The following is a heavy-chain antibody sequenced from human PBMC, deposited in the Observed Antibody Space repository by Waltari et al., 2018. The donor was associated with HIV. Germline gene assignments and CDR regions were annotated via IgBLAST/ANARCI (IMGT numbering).Heavy chain of an antibody. J-gene: IGHJ4*02. V-gene: IGHV3-30*04. CDR2: ISYDGINI. D-gene: IGHD1-20*01. CDR1: GFTFNSYA. Sequence: QVQLVDSGGGVVQPGRSLRLSCAASGFTFNSYALHWVRQAPGNGLEWVAVISYDGINIFYADSVRGRFTISRDKSKNTLYLQMNSLTPADTAVYYCARAYNWNIRSPGFCDFWGQGTLVTVSS. CDR3: ARAYNWNIRSPGFCDF.